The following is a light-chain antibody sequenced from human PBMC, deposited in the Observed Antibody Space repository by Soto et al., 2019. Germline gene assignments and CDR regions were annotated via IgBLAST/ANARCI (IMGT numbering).Light chain of an antibody. CDR3: QQYNSYSPT. J-gene: IGKJ1*01. CDR1: QGISRW. CDR2: GAS. V-gene: IGKV1-5*01. Sequence: DIQMTQSPSFVSASVGDRVTITCRASQGISRWLAWYQQKPGKAPKLLIYGASTLQSGVPSRFSGSGSGTEFTLTISSLQPDDFATYYCQQYNSYSPTFGQGTKVDIK.